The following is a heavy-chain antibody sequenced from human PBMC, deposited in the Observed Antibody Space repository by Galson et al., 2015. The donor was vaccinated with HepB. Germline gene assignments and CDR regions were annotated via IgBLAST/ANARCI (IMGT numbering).Heavy chain of an antibody. J-gene: IGHJ3*02. CDR2: IDPDDSST. Sequence: QSGAEVKKPGESLRISCTGSGYTFSAYWISWVRQMPGKGLEWMGRIDPDDSSTIYSPSSQGHVTFSVDKSITTAYLQWSSLQASDSAMYYCARNDGAFDIWGQGTRVTVSS. V-gene: IGHV5-10-1*01. CDR3: ARNDGAFDI. CDR1: GYTFSAYW.